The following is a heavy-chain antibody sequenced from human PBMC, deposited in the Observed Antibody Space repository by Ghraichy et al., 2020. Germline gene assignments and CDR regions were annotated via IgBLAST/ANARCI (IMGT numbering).Heavy chain of an antibody. J-gene: IGHJ5*02. Sequence: GDSLNISCAASGFTFSSYSMNWVRQAPGKGLEWVSSISSSNSYIYYADSVKGRFTISRDNAKNSLYLQMNSLRAEDTAVYYCARDSTDGDYANNWFDPWGQGTLVTVSS. CDR2: ISSSNSYI. V-gene: IGHV3-21*01. CDR3: ARDSTDGDYANNWFDP. D-gene: IGHD4-17*01. CDR1: GFTFSSYS.